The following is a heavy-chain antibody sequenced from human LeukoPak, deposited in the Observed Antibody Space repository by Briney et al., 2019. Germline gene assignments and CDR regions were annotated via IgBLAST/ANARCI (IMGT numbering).Heavy chain of an antibody. D-gene: IGHD4-17*01. Sequence: PGGSLRLSCEASGFTFSSYGMHWVRQAPGKGLEWVAVIWYDGSNKYYADSVKGRFTISRDNSKNTLYLQMNSLRAEDTAVYYCARDLGYGDYEDYWGQGSLVTVCS. V-gene: IGHV3-33*01. CDR2: IWYDGSNK. CDR3: ARDLGYGDYEDY. J-gene: IGHJ4*02. CDR1: GFTFSSYG.